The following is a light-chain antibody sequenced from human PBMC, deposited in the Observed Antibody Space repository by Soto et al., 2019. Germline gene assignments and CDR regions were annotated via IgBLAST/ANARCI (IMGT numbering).Light chain of an antibody. Sequence: DIQMIQSPSTLSASVGDRVTIICRASQSISSWLAWYQQKAGKAPKLLISKASNLDSGVPSRFSGSGSGTEFNLTISSLQPEDFATYYCQQYNSFIWTFGQGTKVDIK. CDR3: QQYNSFIWT. J-gene: IGKJ1*01. CDR1: QSISSW. V-gene: IGKV1-5*03. CDR2: KAS.